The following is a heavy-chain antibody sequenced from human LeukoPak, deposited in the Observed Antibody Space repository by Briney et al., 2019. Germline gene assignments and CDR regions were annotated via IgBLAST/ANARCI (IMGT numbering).Heavy chain of an antibody. V-gene: IGHV3-7*01. J-gene: IGHJ6*03. Sequence: GGSLRLSCAASGFTFSSYWMSWVRQAPGKGLEWVANIKQDGSEKYYVDSVKGRFTISRDNAKNSLYLQMNSLRAEDTAVYYCARDAATVTTSGRYYYYMDVWGKGTTVTVSS. CDR2: IKQDGSEK. CDR3: ARDAATVTTSGRYYYYMDV. CDR1: GFTFSSYW. D-gene: IGHD4-17*01.